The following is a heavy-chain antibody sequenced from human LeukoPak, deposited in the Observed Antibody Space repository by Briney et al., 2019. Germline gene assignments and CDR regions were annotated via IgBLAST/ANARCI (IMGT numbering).Heavy chain of an antibody. J-gene: IGHJ4*02. CDR2: ISAYNGNT. Sequence: ASVKVSCKASGYTFTGYGISWVRQAPGQGLEWMGWISAYNGNTNYAQKLQGRVTMTTDTSTSTAYMELRSLRSDDTAVYYCASAIAVAGAFDYWGQGTLVTVSS. CDR1: GYTFTGYG. D-gene: IGHD6-19*01. V-gene: IGHV1-18*01. CDR3: ASAIAVAGAFDY.